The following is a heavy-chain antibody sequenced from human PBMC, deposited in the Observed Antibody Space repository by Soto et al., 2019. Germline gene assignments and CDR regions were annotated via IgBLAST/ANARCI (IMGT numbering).Heavy chain of an antibody. CDR2: INPSGGST. J-gene: IGHJ6*02. CDR3: ARDSCSSTSCYGMDV. V-gene: IGHV1-46*01. CDR1: GYTFTSYY. Sequence: GASVKVSFKASGYTFTSYYMHWVRQAPGQGLEWMGIINPSGGSTSYAQKFQGRVTMTRDTSTSTVYMELSSLRSEDTAVYYCARDSCSSTSCYGMDVWGQGTTVTVSS. D-gene: IGHD2-2*01.